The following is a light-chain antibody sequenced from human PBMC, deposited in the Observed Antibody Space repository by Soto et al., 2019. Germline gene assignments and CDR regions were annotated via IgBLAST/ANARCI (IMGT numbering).Light chain of an antibody. Sequence: IQLTQSPSSLSASIGDRVTISCRASQGISSYLAWYQQEPGKAPKLLIYGASTVRSGVPSRFSGSGSGTDFTLTITSLQPEDSATYFCKQLSTYPLTFGGGTKVDIK. CDR1: QGISSY. CDR2: GAS. V-gene: IGKV1-9*01. J-gene: IGKJ4*01. CDR3: KQLSTYPLT.